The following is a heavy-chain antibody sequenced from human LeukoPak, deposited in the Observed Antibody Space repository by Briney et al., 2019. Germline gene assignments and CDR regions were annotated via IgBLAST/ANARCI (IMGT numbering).Heavy chain of an antibody. D-gene: IGHD5-12*01. CDR3: AREEMATIDY. J-gene: IGHJ4*02. CDR2: INHSGST. CDR1: GGSFSGYY. V-gene: IGHV4-34*01. Sequence: KSSETLSLTCAVYGGSFSGYYRSWIRQPPGKGLEWIGEINHSGSTNYNPSLKSRVTISVDTSKNQFSLRLSSVTAADTAVYYCAREEMATIDYWGQGTLVTVSS.